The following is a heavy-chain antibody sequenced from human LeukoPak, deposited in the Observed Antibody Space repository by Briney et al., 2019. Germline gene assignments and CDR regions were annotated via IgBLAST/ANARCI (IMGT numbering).Heavy chain of an antibody. CDR3: ARGHGGSGSYFLN. J-gene: IGHJ4*02. Sequence: SETLSLTCAVYGGSFSGYCWSWIRQPPGKGLEWIGEINHSGSTNYNPSLKSRVTISVDTSKNQFSLKLSSVTAADTAVYYCARGHGGSGSYFLNWGQGTLVTVSS. CDR1: GGSFSGYC. D-gene: IGHD3-10*01. V-gene: IGHV4-34*01. CDR2: INHSGST.